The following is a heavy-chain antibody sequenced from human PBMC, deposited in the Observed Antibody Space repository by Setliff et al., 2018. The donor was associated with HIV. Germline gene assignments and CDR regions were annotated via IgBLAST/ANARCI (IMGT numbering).Heavy chain of an antibody. CDR3: AKGSGFYDY. Sequence: VGSLRLSCAISGFTVSDNCMTWVRQTPGEGLEWVSLIYTGGTTYYADSVKGRFTISRDSSENTLYLQMDSLRVEDTAVYYCAKGSGFYDYWGQGTLVTVSS. CDR1: GFTVSDNC. D-gene: IGHD3-22*01. J-gene: IGHJ4*02. CDR2: IYTGGTT. V-gene: IGHV3-53*01.